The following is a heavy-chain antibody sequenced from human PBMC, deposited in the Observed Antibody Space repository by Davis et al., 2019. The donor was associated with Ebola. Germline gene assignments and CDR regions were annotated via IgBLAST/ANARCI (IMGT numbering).Heavy chain of an antibody. CDR3: ARHIDGDFWYFDL. Sequence: PGGSLRLSCAASGLIVSDNYMSWVRQAPGKGLEWVSVLYRDGRTYYAESLKGRFTISRDNSKNVLYLEMNSLRVEDTAVYYCARHIDGDFWYFDLWGRGTLVTVSS. J-gene: IGHJ2*01. CDR2: LYRDGRT. D-gene: IGHD4-17*01. V-gene: IGHV3-53*01. CDR1: GLIVSDNY.